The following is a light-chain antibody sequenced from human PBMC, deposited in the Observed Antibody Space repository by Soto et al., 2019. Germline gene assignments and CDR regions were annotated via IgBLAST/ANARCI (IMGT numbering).Light chain of an antibody. CDR3: QQYNNFLWT. CDR1: QSISSW. V-gene: IGKV1-5*03. CDR2: AAS. Sequence: DIQMTQSPSTLSASVGDRVTITCRASQSISSWLAWYQQKPGKAPKLLIYAASTLEGGVPSRFSGSGSGTEFTLTISSLRPDDFATYYCQQYNNFLWTFGQGTKVEIK. J-gene: IGKJ1*01.